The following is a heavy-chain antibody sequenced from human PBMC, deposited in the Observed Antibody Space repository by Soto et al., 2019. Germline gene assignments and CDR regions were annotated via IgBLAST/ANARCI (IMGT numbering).Heavy chain of an antibody. J-gene: IGHJ4*02. D-gene: IGHD1-1*01. CDR1: GFTFTSCT. Sequence: EVQLVESGGGLVKPGGSLRLSCAASGFTFTSCTMKWVRQAPGKGLEWVSSISSGSSYIYYADSVKGRFTISRDNAKNSLYLQMNSLRAEDTAVYYCARDLEGLRLTIDCWGQGTLVTVSS. CDR3: ARDLEGLRLTIDC. CDR2: ISSGSSYI. V-gene: IGHV3-21*01.